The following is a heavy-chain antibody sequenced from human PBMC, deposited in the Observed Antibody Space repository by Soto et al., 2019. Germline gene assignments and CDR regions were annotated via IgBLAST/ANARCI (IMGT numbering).Heavy chain of an antibody. D-gene: IGHD1-26*01. CDR1: GYTFTSYA. CDR3: ASSGSYCGFDY. Sequence: QVQLVQSGAEEKKPGTSVKVSCKASGYTFTSYAMHWVRQAPGQRLEWMGWINAGNGNTKYSQKFQGRVTITRDTSACPADMGLSSVRSEDTAEYSCASSGSYCGFDYWGQGTLVTVSS. J-gene: IGHJ4*02. CDR2: INAGNGNT. V-gene: IGHV1-3*05.